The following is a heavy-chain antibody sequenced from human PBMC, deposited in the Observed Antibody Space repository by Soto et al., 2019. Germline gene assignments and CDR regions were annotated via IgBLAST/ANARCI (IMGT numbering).Heavy chain of an antibody. CDR3: ARDREEYYYYYGMDV. CDR2: IWYDGSNK. J-gene: IGHJ6*02. V-gene: IGHV3-33*01. Sequence: GGSLRLSCAASGFTFSSYGMHWVRQAPGKGLEWVAVIWYDGSNKYYADSVKGRFTISRDNSKNTLYLQMNSLRAEDTAVYYCARDREEYYYYYGMDVWGQGTTVTVSS. CDR1: GFTFSSYG.